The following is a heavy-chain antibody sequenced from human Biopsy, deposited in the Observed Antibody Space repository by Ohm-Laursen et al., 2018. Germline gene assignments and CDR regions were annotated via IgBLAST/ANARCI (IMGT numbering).Heavy chain of an antibody. V-gene: IGHV3-23*01. D-gene: IGHD6-19*01. Sequence: GSLRLSCAAPGFTLSDGMTWVRQAPGKGLEWVSSITTDSGRIFYADSVRGRFTISRDNSKNTLYLQMNSLRAEDTAVYYCARDLEYGSSFYYYYGMDVWGQGTTVTVSS. CDR1: GFTLSDG. J-gene: IGHJ6*02. CDR2: ITTDSGRI. CDR3: ARDLEYGSSFYYYYGMDV.